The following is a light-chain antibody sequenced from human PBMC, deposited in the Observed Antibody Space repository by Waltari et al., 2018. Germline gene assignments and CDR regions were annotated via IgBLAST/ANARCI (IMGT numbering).Light chain of an antibody. CDR2: DAS. CDR3: QQRSNWPPALT. V-gene: IGKV3-11*01. Sequence: EIVLTQSPATLSLSPGERATLACRASQSVAVYLAWYQQKPGQAPRLLIYDASNRATGIPARFSGGGSGTDFTLTISSLEPEDFAVYYCQQRSNWPPALTFGGGTKVEIK. J-gene: IGKJ4*01. CDR1: QSVAVY.